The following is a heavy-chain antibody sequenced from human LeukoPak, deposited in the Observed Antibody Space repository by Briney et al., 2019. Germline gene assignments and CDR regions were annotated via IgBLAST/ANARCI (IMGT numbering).Heavy chain of an antibody. V-gene: IGHV3-23*01. D-gene: IGHD3-3*01. CDR3: AKDAYYDFWSGYPPHY. Sequence: PGGSMRLSCAASGFTLRSYAMSWVRQAPGKGVEWVSAISGSGGSTYYADSVKGRFTISRDNSKNTLYVQMNSLRAEDTAVYYCAKDAYYDFWSGYPPHYWGQGTLVTVSS. CDR1: GFTLRSYA. J-gene: IGHJ4*02. CDR2: ISGSGGST.